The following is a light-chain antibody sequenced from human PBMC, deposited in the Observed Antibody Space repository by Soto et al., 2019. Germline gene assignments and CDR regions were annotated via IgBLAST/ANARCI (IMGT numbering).Light chain of an antibody. CDR2: DIN. Sequence: QSALTQPASVSGSPGQSITISCTGTSSDVGNYIFVSWYRQHPGKAPKLMIYDINNRPSGVSNRFSGSKSGNTASLTISGLQAVDEAAYYCVSITTSASYVFGTGTKVTVL. CDR3: VSITTSASYV. J-gene: IGLJ1*01. V-gene: IGLV2-14*01. CDR1: SSDVGNYIF.